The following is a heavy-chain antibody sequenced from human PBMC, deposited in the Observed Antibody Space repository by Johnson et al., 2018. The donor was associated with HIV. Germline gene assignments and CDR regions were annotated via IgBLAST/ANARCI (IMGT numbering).Heavy chain of an antibody. Sequence: QEQLVESGGGVVQPGRSLRLSCAASRFTFSSYAIHWVRQAPGKGLQWVAVILYDGNNKYYADSVKGRFTISRDNSKSTLYLQMNSLRVEDTAVYYCARDRAPVYSSSSNPFDALDIWGQGTVVSVSS. D-gene: IGHD6-6*01. CDR3: ARDRAPVYSSSSNPFDALDI. J-gene: IGHJ3*02. V-gene: IGHV3-30-3*01. CDR2: ILYDGNNK. CDR1: RFTFSSYA.